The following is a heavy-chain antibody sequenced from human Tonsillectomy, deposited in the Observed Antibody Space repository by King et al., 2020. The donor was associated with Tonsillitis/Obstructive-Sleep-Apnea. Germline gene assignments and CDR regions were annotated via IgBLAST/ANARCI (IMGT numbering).Heavy chain of an antibody. D-gene: IGHD3-3*01. J-gene: IGHJ6*02. V-gene: IGHV3-30*18. Sequence: VQLVESGGGVVQPGRSLRLSCAASGFTFSSYGMHWVRQAPGKGLEWVAVISYDGNNKYYADSVKGRFTISRDNSKNTLYLKRNNLRAEDTAVYFCAKDVTTPHYYYGMDVWGQGTTVTVSS. CDR3: AKDVTTPHYYYGMDV. CDR2: ISYDGNNK. CDR1: GFTFSSYG.